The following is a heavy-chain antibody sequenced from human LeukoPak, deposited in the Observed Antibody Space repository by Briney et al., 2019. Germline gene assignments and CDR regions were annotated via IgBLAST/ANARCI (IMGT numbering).Heavy chain of an antibody. Sequence: GGSLRLSCAASGFTFSSYWMSWVRQAPGKGLEWVANIKQDGSEKYYVDSVKGRFTISRDNAKNSLYLQMNSLRAEDTAVYYCARGTYSSGWYDDAFDIWGQGTMVTVSS. V-gene: IGHV3-7*01. CDR1: GFTFSSYW. J-gene: IGHJ3*02. D-gene: IGHD6-19*01. CDR3: ARGTYSSGWYDDAFDI. CDR2: IKQDGSEK.